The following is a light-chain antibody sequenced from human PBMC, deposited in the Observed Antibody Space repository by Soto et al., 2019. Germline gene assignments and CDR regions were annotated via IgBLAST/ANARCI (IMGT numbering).Light chain of an antibody. CDR2: DSF. Sequence: EILLTQSPATLSLSPGERATLSCRASQSISSSLAWYQQKPGQAPRLLIYDSFNRNSGTPARFSGSGSGTGFTLTISSVEPEDFAIYYCQQRADWRPYTFGRGTKLEIK. CDR3: QQRADWRPYT. CDR1: QSISSS. V-gene: IGKV3-11*01. J-gene: IGKJ2*01.